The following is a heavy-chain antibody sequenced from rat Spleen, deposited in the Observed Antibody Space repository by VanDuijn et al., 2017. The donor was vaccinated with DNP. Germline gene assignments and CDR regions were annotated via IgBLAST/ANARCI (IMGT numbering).Heavy chain of an antibody. Sequence: EVQLVESGGGLLQPGRSLKLSCAASGFTFSAYYMAWVRQAPAKGLEWVAYINADGGSTYYPDSVKGRFTISRDNAENTVYLQMNSLRSEDTATYFCASWSPIAPISTSNYWGQGVMVTVSS. J-gene: IGHJ2*01. D-gene: IGHD1-2*01. V-gene: IGHV5S23*01. CDR3: ASWSPIAPISTSNY. CDR1: GFTFSAYY. CDR2: INADGGST.